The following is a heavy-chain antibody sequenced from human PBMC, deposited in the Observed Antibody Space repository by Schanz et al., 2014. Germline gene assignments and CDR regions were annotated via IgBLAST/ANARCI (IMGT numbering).Heavy chain of an antibody. Sequence: QVQMVQSGAEVKKPGASVKLSCKASNYIFTIYYIHCVRQAPGQGLEWMGLINPYDDTIDYAKKFQGRFTMTRDTSTTTVYMELSSLRSDDTAMYYCVTEKRMESGTWAKAFDIWGQGTWVTVSS. D-gene: IGHD3-3*01. V-gene: IGHV1-46*01. CDR2: INPYDDTI. CDR1: NYIFTIYY. CDR3: VTEKRMESGTWAKAFDI. J-gene: IGHJ3*02.